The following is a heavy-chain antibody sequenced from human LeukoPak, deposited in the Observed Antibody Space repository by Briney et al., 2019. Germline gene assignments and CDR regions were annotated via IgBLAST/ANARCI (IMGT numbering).Heavy chain of an antibody. V-gene: IGHV4-39*01. CDR1: GGSISSSSYY. D-gene: IGHD6-19*01. CDR2: IYYSGST. CDR3: ATTVAVAGPTGFDP. J-gene: IGHJ5*02. Sequence: SETLSLTCTVSGGSISSSSYYWGWIRQPPGRGLEWIGSIYYSGSTHYNPSLKSRVTISVDTSKNQFSLKLSSVTAADTAVYYCATTVAVAGPTGFDPWGQGTLVTVSS.